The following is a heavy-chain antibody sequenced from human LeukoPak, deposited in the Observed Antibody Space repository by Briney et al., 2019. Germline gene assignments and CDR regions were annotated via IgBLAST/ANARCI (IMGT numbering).Heavy chain of an antibody. V-gene: IGHV1-18*04. Sequence: GASVKVSCKASGYTFTGYYMHWVRQAPGQGLEWMGWISAYNGNTNYAQKLQGRVTMTTDTSTSTAYMELRSLRSDDTAVYYCARGHLGWAFDYWGQGTLVTVSS. CDR3: ARGHLGWAFDY. CDR1: GYTFTGYY. J-gene: IGHJ4*02. D-gene: IGHD6-19*01. CDR2: ISAYNGNT.